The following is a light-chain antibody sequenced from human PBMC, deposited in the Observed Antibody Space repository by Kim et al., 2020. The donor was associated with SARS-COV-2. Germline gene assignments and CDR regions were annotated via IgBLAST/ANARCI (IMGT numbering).Light chain of an antibody. Sequence: PGQSVTIACTGTSSDVGGYNFVSWYQQRPGKAPKLIIYEVTKRPSGVPDRFSGSKSGNTASLTVSGLQAEDEADYFCSSYANTNVIFGGGTKLTVL. J-gene: IGLJ2*01. CDR3: SSYANTNVI. V-gene: IGLV2-8*01. CDR2: EVT. CDR1: SSDVGGYNF.